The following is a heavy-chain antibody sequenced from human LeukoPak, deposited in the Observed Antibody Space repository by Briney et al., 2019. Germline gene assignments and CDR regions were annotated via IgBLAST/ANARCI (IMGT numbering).Heavy chain of an antibody. Sequence: GGSLRLSCAASGFTFSSYAMHWVRQAPGKGLEWVAVISSDGNNKYYADSVKGRFTISRDNSKNTLYLQMNSLRAEDTAVYYCARAEYLWVVILLGLFDYWGQGTLVTVSS. CDR2: ISSDGNNK. V-gene: IGHV3-30-3*01. CDR1: GFTFSSYA. D-gene: IGHD2-2*01. CDR3: ARAEYLWVVILLGLFDY. J-gene: IGHJ4*02.